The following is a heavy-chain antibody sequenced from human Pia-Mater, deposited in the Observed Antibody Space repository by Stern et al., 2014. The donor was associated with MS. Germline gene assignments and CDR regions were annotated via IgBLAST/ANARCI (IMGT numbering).Heavy chain of an antibody. D-gene: IGHD3-22*01. CDR2: IYYSGST. V-gene: IGHV4-39*01. CDR3: AAYYDSSGYLHWFDP. CDR1: GDSISSSSYY. Sequence: QLQLQESGPGLVKPSETLSLTCTVSGDSISSSSYYWGWIRQPPGKGLEWIGNIYYSGSTYYNPSLKSRVTISVDTSKNQFSLRLSSVTAADTAVYYCAAYYDSSGYLHWFDPWGQGTLVTVSS. J-gene: IGHJ5*02.